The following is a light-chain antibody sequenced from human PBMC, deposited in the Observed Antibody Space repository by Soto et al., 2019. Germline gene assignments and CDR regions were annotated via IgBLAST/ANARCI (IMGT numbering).Light chain of an antibody. Sequence: QSALTQPASVSGSPGQSITISCTGTSSDVGGYNYVSWYQQHPGKAPKLMIYAVSNRPLGVTNRFSGSKSGNTASLTISGLQAEDEADYYCSSYTSSSTWVFGGGTKLTVL. V-gene: IGLV2-14*01. CDR3: SSYTSSSTWV. CDR2: AVS. CDR1: SSDVGGYNY. J-gene: IGLJ3*02.